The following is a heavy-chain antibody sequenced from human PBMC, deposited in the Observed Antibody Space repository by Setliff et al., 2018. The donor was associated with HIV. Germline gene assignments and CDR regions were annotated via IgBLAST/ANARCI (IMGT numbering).Heavy chain of an antibody. CDR2: IVPLVGTP. Sequence: GASVKVSCKASGGRFSNYPISWVRQAPGQGLEWMGGIVPLVGTPNYAQKFQGLLTITADKSTRTAYLELSRLSYEDTAVYWCARDSTFFYGSGTSYNVVYWGQGTLVTVSS. V-gene: IGHV1-69*06. D-gene: IGHD3-10*01. J-gene: IGHJ4*02. CDR1: GGRFSNYP. CDR3: ARDSTFFYGSGTSYNVVY.